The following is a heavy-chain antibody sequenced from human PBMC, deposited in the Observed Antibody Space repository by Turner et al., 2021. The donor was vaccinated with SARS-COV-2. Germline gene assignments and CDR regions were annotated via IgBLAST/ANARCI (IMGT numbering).Heavy chain of an antibody. CDR3: ARHFPGGWAVNL. J-gene: IGHJ5*02. CDR1: GYSFTSYW. CDR2: IDPSDSYT. Sequence: EVQLVQSGAEVKKLGESLRIACKGSGYSFTSYWISWVRQMPGKGLEWMGRIDPSDSYTNYSPSFQGHVTISADKSISTAYLQWSSLKASDTAMYYCARHFPGGWAVNLWGQGTLVTVSS. D-gene: IGHD3-16*01. V-gene: IGHV5-10-1*01.